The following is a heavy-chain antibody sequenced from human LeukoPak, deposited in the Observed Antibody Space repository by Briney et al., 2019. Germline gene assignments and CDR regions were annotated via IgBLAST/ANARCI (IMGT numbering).Heavy chain of an antibody. V-gene: IGHV4-59*01. Sequence: SETLSLTCTVSGGSISSYYWSWIRQPPGKGLEWIGYIYYSGSTNCNPSLKSRVTISVDTSKNQFSLKLSSVTAADTAVYYCARSPGLMAADDYWGQGTLVTVSS. J-gene: IGHJ4*02. D-gene: IGHD6-13*01. CDR2: IYYSGST. CDR1: GGSISSYY. CDR3: ARSPGLMAADDY.